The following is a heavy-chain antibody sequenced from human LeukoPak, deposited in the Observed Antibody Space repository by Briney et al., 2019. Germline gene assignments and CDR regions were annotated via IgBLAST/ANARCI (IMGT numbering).Heavy chain of an antibody. CDR1: GYTFTTYY. V-gene: IGHV1-46*01. CDR2: IDPSGGST. J-gene: IGHJ4*02. Sequence: PGASVKVSCKASGYTFTTYYMHWVRQAPGQGLEWLGIIDPSGGSTSYAQKFQGRVTMTRDTSTSTAYMELSSLRSEDTAVYYCARATYYYDPYFDYWGQGTLVTVSS. CDR3: ARATYYYDPYFDY. D-gene: IGHD3-22*01.